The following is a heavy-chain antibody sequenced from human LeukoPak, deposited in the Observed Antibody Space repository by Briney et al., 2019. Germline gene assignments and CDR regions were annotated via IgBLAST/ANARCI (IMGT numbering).Heavy chain of an antibody. V-gene: IGHV4-59*01. Sequence: SETLSLTCTVSGGSISSYYWSWIRQPPGKGLEWIGYIYDSGSTIYNPSLQSRVTMSVDTSNNQFSLTLSSVTAADTAVYYCARYYGGLDYWGQGTLVIVSS. D-gene: IGHD4-23*01. CDR1: GGSISSYY. CDR3: ARYYGGLDY. J-gene: IGHJ4*02. CDR2: IYDSGST.